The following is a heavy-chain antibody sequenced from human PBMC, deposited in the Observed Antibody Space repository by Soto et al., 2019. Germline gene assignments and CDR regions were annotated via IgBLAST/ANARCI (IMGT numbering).Heavy chain of an antibody. D-gene: IGHD6-19*01. CDR2: TRDKANSYTT. CDR3: ARASNTGWGFNAFDI. J-gene: IGHJ3*02. CDR1: GFTFSDHY. Sequence: EVQLVESGGGLVLPGGSLRLSCAASGFTFSDHYMDWDRQAPGKGLEWVGRTRDKANSYTTEFAASVNGRFTISRDDSKNSLYRQMDSLKTEDTAVYYCARASNTGWGFNAFDIWGQGTMVTVSS. V-gene: IGHV3-72*01.